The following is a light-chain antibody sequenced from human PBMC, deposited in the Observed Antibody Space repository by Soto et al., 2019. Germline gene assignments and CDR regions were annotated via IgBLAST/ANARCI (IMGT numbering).Light chain of an antibody. CDR3: SSYAGSIVPVA. CDR1: SSDVGGYNF. J-gene: IGLJ2*01. Sequence: QSALTQPPSASESPGQSVTISCTGASSDVGGYNFVSWYQQHPGKAPKLMIYDVTKRPSGVPDRFSGSKSGNTASLTVSGXXXXXXXDYYCSSYAGSIVPVAFGGGTKLTVL. V-gene: IGLV2-8*01. CDR2: DVT.